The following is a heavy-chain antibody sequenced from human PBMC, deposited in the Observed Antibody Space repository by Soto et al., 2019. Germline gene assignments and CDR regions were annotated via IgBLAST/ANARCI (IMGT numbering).Heavy chain of an antibody. J-gene: IGHJ4*02. Sequence: SETLSLTCAVYGGSFSGYYWSWIRQPPGKGLEWIGEINHSGSTNYNPSLKSRVTISVDTSKDQFSLKLSSVTAADTAVYYCARTGLHYDFWSGYSDAYFDYWGQGTLVTVSS. V-gene: IGHV4-34*01. D-gene: IGHD3-3*01. CDR3: ARTGLHYDFWSGYSDAYFDY. CDR2: INHSGST. CDR1: GGSFSGYY.